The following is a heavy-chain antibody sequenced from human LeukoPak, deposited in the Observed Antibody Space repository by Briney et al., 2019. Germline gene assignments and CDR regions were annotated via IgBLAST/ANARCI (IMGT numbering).Heavy chain of an antibody. Sequence: GESLKISCKGSGDSFTSYWIGWVRQMPGKGLEWMGIIYPGDSDTRYSPSFQGQVTISADKSISTAYLQWSSLKASDTAMYYCARLRYCSSTSCLDAFDIWGQGTMVTVSS. D-gene: IGHD2-2*01. J-gene: IGHJ3*02. CDR1: GDSFTSYW. CDR3: ARLRYCSSTSCLDAFDI. CDR2: IYPGDSDT. V-gene: IGHV5-51*01.